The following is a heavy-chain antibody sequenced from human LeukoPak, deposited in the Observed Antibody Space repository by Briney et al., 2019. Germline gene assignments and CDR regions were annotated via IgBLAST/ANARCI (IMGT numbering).Heavy chain of an antibody. D-gene: IGHD2-2*01. CDR2: IYYSGST. V-gene: IGHV4-39*07. CDR3: ARTRQLPTVVVPAARRNWFDP. CDR1: GGSISSSSYY. Sequence: SETLSLTCTVSGGSISSSSYYWGWIRQPPGKGLEWIGSIYYSGSTYYNPSPKSRVTISVDTSKNQFSLKLSSVTAADTAVYYCARTRQLPTVVVPAARRNWFDPWGQGTLVTVSS. J-gene: IGHJ5*02.